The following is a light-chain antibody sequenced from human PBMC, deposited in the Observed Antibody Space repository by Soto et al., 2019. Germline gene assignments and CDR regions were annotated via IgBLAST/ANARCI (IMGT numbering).Light chain of an antibody. CDR2: KAS. V-gene: IGKV1-5*03. CDR3: QQYNTYST. J-gene: IGKJ1*01. Sequence: DIQMTQSPSTLSASVGDRVTITCRASQSISSWLAWYQQKPGKAPRLLIYKASSLESGVPSRFSGSGAGTEFTLTISSLQPEDFETYYCQQYNTYSTFGQGTKVEIK. CDR1: QSISSW.